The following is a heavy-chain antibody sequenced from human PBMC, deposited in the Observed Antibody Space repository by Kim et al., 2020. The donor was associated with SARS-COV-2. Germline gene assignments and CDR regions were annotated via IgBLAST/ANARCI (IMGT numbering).Heavy chain of an antibody. CDR3: ARDPTYGSGSYYRDY. J-gene: IGHJ4*02. Sequence: PPLKSRVTISVETSKNQFSLKLSSVTAADTAVYYCARDPTYGSGSYYRDYWGQGTLVTVSS. D-gene: IGHD3-10*01. V-gene: IGHV4-39*07.